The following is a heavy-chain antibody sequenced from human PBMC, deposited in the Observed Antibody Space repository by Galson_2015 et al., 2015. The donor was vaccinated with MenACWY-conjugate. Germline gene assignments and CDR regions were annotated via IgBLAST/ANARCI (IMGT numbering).Heavy chain of an antibody. CDR1: GSIYSSDHW. J-gene: IGHJ5*02. CDR3: ARLPRGINLILEGS. CDR2: IHHSETT. D-gene: IGHD3-22*01. V-gene: IGHV4-39*01. Sequence: GSIYSSDHWWGWIRQPPGKGLEWIASIHHSETTHYNPSLKSRVSISVDTSKNQFSLKLSSVIAADTAVYYCARLPRGINLILEGSWGQGILVTVSS.